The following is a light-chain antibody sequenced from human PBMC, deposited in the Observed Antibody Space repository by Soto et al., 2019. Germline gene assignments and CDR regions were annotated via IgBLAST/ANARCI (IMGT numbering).Light chain of an antibody. V-gene: IGKV3-20*01. CDR1: QSVSSSY. CDR2: GAS. CDR3: QQYGSSPPIT. Sequence: EIGLTQFRGTPSLSPGERASLSGRASQSVSSSYLAWYPQTPGQAPRLLIYGASSTATGIPDRFSGTGSGTDFTLTISRLEPEDFAVYYCQQYGSSPPITFGQVTRLEIK. J-gene: IGKJ5*01.